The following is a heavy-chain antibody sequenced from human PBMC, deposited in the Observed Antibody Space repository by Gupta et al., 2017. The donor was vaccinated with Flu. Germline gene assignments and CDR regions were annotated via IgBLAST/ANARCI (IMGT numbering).Heavy chain of an antibody. CDR3: ARDRARGGLVSAFDI. CDR1: GYTFTGYY. D-gene: IGHD1-26*01. Sequence: VQSGAEVKMPGASVKVSCNTSGYTFTGYYFHWVRQAPGQGLEWMGWINPNRGGTNYAQKFQGRVTMTRDKSIATAYMELSRLRSDDTAVYYCARDRARGGLVSAFDIWGQGTMVSVSS. V-gene: IGHV1-2*02. J-gene: IGHJ3*02. CDR2: INPNRGGT.